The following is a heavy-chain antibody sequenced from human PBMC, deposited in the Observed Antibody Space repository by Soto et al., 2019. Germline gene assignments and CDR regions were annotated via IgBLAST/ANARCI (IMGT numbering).Heavy chain of an antibody. CDR2: IKSKTDGGTA. CDR3: FTDRTYSPVDH. V-gene: IGHV3-15*01. CDR1: GFTFTNAW. J-gene: IGHJ4*02. Sequence: EVQLVESGGGLVKPGGSLRLACEASGFTFTNAWMSWVRQAPGKGLEWVGRIKSKTDGGTADYAAPVKGRFTISRDDSKSTLYLQMNSLKSEDTAVYYCFTDRTYSPVDHWGQGTLVTVSS. D-gene: IGHD4-4*01.